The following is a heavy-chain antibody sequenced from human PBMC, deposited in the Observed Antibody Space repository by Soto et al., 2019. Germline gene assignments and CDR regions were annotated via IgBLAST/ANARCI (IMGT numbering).Heavy chain of an antibody. V-gene: IGHV4-30-4*01. CDR1: GGSISSDNYY. Sequence: QVQLQESGPGLVKPSQTLSLTCTVSGGSISSDNYYWSWIRQPPGKGLEWIGYIYYSGSTYYNPSLKSRVIISIDTSKNQFSLKLSSVTAADTAVYYCASTSYFDKSGSAYWGQGTLVTVSS. J-gene: IGHJ4*02. CDR2: IYYSGST. D-gene: IGHD3-22*01. CDR3: ASTSYFDKSGSAY.